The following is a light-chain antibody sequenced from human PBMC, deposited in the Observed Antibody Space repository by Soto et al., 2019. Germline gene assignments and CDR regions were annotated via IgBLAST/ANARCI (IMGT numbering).Light chain of an antibody. J-gene: IGKJ4*01. V-gene: IGKV1-12*01. Sequence: DIQMPQSPSSVYASGGDRVTITCRARQDISSCVAWYQQKPGRAPILLISAVSSLQSGVTRRFSGSGSGTDFTLIISHLQPEDFATYFCQQGDSFPFTFGGGTKVEIK. CDR3: QQGDSFPFT. CDR2: AVS. CDR1: QDISSC.